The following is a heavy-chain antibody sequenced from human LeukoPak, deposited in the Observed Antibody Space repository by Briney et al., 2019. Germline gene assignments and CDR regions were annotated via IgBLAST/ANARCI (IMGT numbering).Heavy chain of an antibody. Sequence: SVKVSCKASGGTFSSYAISWVRQAPGQGLEWMGRIIPILGIANYAQKFQGRVTITADKSTCTAYMELSSLRSEDTAVYYCARDRGGYCSSTSCYYWFDPWGQGTLVTVSS. CDR1: GGTFSSYA. J-gene: IGHJ5*02. CDR3: ARDRGGYCSSTSCYYWFDP. D-gene: IGHD2-2*01. CDR2: IIPILGIA. V-gene: IGHV1-69*04.